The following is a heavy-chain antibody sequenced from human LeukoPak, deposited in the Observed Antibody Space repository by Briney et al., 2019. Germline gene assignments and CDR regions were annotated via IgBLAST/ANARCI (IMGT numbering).Heavy chain of an antibody. V-gene: IGHV3-30*14. Sequence: GRSLRLSCAASAFTFSSFGFHWVRQAPGKGLEWVAFISYDGSNKYYADSVKGRFTISRDNSKNTLYLQMNTLRAEDTAMYFCARGIAVAGTDSWGQGTLVTVSS. CDR3: ARGIAVAGTDS. CDR1: AFTFSSFG. CDR2: ISYDGSNK. D-gene: IGHD6-19*01. J-gene: IGHJ4*02.